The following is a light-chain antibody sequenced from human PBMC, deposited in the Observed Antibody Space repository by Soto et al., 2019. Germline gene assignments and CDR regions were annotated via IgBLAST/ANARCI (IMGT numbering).Light chain of an antibody. V-gene: IGLV2-14*01. Sequence: QSALTQPASVSGSPGQSDTISCTGASSDVGGNDYVSWYQQHPGKAPKLILYEVNNRPSGVSNHFSGSKSGNTASLIISGLQADDEADYYCSSYSTTSTLVFGSGTKLTVL. J-gene: IGLJ1*01. CDR1: SSDVGGNDY. CDR2: EVN. CDR3: SSYSTTSTLV.